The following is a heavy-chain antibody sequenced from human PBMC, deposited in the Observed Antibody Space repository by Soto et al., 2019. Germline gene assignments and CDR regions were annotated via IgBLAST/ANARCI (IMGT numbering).Heavy chain of an antibody. CDR1: GGSFSGYH. J-gene: IGHJ4*02. D-gene: IGHD4-4*01. CDR2: INPSGSI. Sequence: SETLSLTCAVYGGSFSGYHWSWFRQPPGKGLEWIGEINPSGSINYHPSLKSRVTISVDTSKNQFSLNLSSVTAADTAVYYCATFVGATTVTRGSPRDYWGQGTLVTVSS. V-gene: IGHV4-34*01. CDR3: ATFVGATTVTRGSPRDY.